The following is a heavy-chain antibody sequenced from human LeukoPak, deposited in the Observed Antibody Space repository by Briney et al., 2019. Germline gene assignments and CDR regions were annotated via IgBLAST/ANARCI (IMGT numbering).Heavy chain of an antibody. J-gene: IGHJ4*02. Sequence: MASETLSLTCTVSGGSITTYYWSWIRQPAGKGLEWIGRIYSSGGTNYSPSLKSRVTMSVDTSKNQFSLKLHSLTAADTAVYYCARVASTWYYVDYWGQGTLVTVSS. CDR1: GGSITTYY. D-gene: IGHD6-13*01. CDR2: IYSSGGT. V-gene: IGHV4-4*07. CDR3: ARVASTWYYVDY.